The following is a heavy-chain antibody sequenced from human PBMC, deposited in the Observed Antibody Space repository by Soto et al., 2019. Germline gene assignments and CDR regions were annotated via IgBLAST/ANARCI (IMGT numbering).Heavy chain of an antibody. CDR3: AKAPNYDFWSGYSGSVVDY. V-gene: IGHV3-30*18. J-gene: IGHJ4*02. CDR1: GFTFSSYG. Sequence: QVQLVESGGGVVQPGRSLRLSCAASGFTFSSYGMHWVHQAPGKGLEWVAVISYDGNNKYYADSVKGRFTISKDNSKNTLYLQMNSLRAEDTAVYYCAKAPNYDFWSGYSGSVVDYWGQGTLVTVSS. D-gene: IGHD3-3*01. CDR2: ISYDGNNK.